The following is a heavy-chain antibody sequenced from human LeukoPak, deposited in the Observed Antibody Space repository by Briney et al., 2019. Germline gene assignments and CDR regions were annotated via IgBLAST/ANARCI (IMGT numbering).Heavy chain of an antibody. J-gene: IGHJ5*02. Sequence: PSETLSLTCAVYGGSFSGYYWSWIRQPPGKGLEWIGEINHSGSTNYYPSLKSRVTISVDTSKNQFSLKLSSVTAADTAVYYCARARYGSGKEGWFDPWGQGTLVTVSS. CDR2: INHSGST. CDR3: ARARYGSGKEGWFDP. CDR1: GGSFSGYY. D-gene: IGHD3-10*01. V-gene: IGHV4-34*01.